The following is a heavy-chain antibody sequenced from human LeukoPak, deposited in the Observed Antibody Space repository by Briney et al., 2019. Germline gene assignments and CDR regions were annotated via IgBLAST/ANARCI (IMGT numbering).Heavy chain of an antibody. CDR3: ARVPIAAAGRDEYYFDY. Sequence: SVKVSCKAPGGTFSSYAISWVRQAPGQGLEWMGGIIPIFGTANYAQKFQGRVTITADESTSTAYMELSSLRSEDTAVYYCARVPIAAAGRDEYYFDYWGQGTLVTVSS. CDR2: IIPIFGTA. J-gene: IGHJ4*02. D-gene: IGHD6-13*01. CDR1: GGTFSSYA. V-gene: IGHV1-69*01.